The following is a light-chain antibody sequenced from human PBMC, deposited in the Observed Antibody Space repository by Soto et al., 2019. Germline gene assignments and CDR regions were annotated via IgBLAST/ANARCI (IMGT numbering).Light chain of an antibody. J-gene: IGLJ1*01. CDR3: SFISSSNTEV. CDR2: DVS. CDR1: SNDVGSYTY. V-gene: IGLV2-14*01. Sequence: QSALTQPASVSGSPGQSITISCTETSNDVGSYTYVSWYQQHPGKAPKLMIYDVSNRPSGVSDRFSGSKSSNTASLTISGLEADEADDYYCSFISSSNTEVFGCGTKVTVL.